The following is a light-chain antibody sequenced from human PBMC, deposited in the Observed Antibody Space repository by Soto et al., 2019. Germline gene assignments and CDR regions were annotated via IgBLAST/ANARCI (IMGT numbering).Light chain of an antibody. CDR1: SSDVGGYNY. Sequence: QSVLTQPASVSGSPGQSITISCTGTSSDVGGYNYVSWYQQHPGKAPKLMIYDVNNRPSGVSNRFSGSKSGNTASLTISGLEDEEEADYYCSSDTTSVPVVFGGGTKLTVL. J-gene: IGLJ2*01. CDR2: DVN. V-gene: IGLV2-14*01. CDR3: SSDTTSVPVV.